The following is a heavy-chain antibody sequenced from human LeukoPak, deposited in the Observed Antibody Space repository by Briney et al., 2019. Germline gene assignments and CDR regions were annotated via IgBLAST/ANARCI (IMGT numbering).Heavy chain of an antibody. CDR3: ARRALDYAYYYYYYMDV. CDR2: MNPNSGNT. CDR1: GYTFTSYD. D-gene: IGHD3-16*01. J-gene: IGHJ6*03. Sequence: GASVKVSCKASGYTFTSYDINWVRQATGQGLEWMGWMNPNSGNTGYAQKFQGRVTMTRNTSISTAYMELSSLRSEDTAVYYCARRALDYAYYYYYYMDVWGKGTTVTISS. V-gene: IGHV1-8*02.